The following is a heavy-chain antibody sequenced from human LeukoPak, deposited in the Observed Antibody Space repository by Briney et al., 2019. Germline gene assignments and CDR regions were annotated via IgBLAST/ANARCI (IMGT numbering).Heavy chain of an antibody. J-gene: IGHJ4*02. CDR2: ISSSSYI. V-gene: IGHV3-21*01. Sequence: GGSLRLSCAASGFTFSSYSMNWVRQAPGKGLEWVSSISSSSYIYYADSVKGRFTISRDNAKNSLYLQMNSLRAEDTAMYYCARDLYSSSPPLDYWGQGTLVTVSS. CDR3: ARDLYSSSPPLDY. D-gene: IGHD6-6*01. CDR1: GFTFSSYS.